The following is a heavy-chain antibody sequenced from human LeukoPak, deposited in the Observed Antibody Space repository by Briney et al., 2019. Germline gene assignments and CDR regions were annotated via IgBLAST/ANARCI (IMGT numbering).Heavy chain of an antibody. Sequence: GGSLRLSCAASGFTFSSYAMSWVRQAPGKGLEWVSAISGSGGSTYYADSVKGRFTISRDNSKNTLYLQMNSLRAEDTAVYYCAKTRPLDSSSWSHGDYWGQGTLVTVSS. V-gene: IGHV3-23*01. CDR3: AKTRPLDSSSWSHGDY. CDR1: GFTFSSYA. J-gene: IGHJ4*02. CDR2: ISGSGGST. D-gene: IGHD6-13*01.